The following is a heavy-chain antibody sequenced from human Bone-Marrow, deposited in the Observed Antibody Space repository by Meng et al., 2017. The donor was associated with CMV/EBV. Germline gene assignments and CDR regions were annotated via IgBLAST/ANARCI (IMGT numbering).Heavy chain of an antibody. J-gene: IGHJ6*02. V-gene: IGHV4-39*07. CDR2: IYYSGST. Sequence: GSLRLSCTVSSGSISSSSYYWGWIRQPPGKGLEWIGSIYYSGSTYYNPSLKSRVTISVDTSKNQFSLKLSSVTAADTAVYYCASTQVGATGGYYYYYGMDVWGQGTTVTVSS. CDR1: SGSISSSSYY. D-gene: IGHD1-26*01. CDR3: ASTQVGATGGYYYYYGMDV.